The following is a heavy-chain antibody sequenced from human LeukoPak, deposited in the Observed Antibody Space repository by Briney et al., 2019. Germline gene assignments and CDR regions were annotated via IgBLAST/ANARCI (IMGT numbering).Heavy chain of an antibody. CDR1: GDSVSSNSAS. CDR2: TYHRSQRYY. CDR3: ARGSYSDY. Sequence: SQTLSLTCAISGDSVSSNSASWNWIRQSPSGGLEWLGRTYHRSQRYYNYAESVKSRITINPDTSKNQFSLQLNSVTPEDTAVYYCARGSYSDYWGQGTLVTVSS. V-gene: IGHV6-1*01. J-gene: IGHJ4*02.